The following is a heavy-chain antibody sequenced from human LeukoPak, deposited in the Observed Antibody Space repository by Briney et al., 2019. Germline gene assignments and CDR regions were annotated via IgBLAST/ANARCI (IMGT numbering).Heavy chain of an antibody. Sequence: PGGPLRLSCAASGFTFSSYSMNWVRQAPGKGLEWVSYIDARSGITYYADSVQGRFTISRDNAQESVFLQMNSLRADDTAVYYCARTYDFGRGPPGDAFDNWGPGTLVTVSS. V-gene: IGHV3-48*01. CDR1: GFTFSSYS. CDR2: IDARSGIT. D-gene: IGHD3-3*01. CDR3: ARTYDFGRGPPGDAFDN. J-gene: IGHJ3*02.